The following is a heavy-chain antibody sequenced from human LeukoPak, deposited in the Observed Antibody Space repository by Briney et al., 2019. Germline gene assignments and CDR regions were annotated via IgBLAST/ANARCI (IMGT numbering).Heavy chain of an antibody. D-gene: IGHD3-16*01. CDR1: GFTFSSYS. CDR3: AGGGKQMATIYSGMDV. CDR2: ISSSSSYI. V-gene: IGHV3-21*04. J-gene: IGHJ6*02. Sequence: PGGSLRLSCAASGFTFSSYSMNWARQAPGKGLEWVSSISSSSSYIYYADSVKGRFTISRDNAKNSLYLQMNSLRVEDTALYYCAGGGKQMATIYSGMDVWGQGTTVTVSS.